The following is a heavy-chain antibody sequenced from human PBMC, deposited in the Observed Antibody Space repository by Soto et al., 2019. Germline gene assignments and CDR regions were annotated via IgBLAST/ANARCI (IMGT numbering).Heavy chain of an antibody. V-gene: IGHV3-21*01. D-gene: IGHD6-13*01. CDR3: ARVDSGSSSWYYFDY. Sequence: GGSLRLSCAASGFTFSSYSMNWVRQAPGKGLEWVSSISSSSSYIYYADSVKGRFTISRDNAKNSLYLQMNSLRAEDTAVYYCARVDSGSSSWYYFDYWGQGTLVTVSS. CDR2: ISSSSSYI. J-gene: IGHJ4*02. CDR1: GFTFSSYS.